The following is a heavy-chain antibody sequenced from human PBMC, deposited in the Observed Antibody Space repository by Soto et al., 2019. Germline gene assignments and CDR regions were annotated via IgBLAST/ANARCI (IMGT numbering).Heavy chain of an antibody. J-gene: IGHJ3*02. Sequence: ASVKVSCKASGYTFTSYAMHWARQAPGQRLEWMGWINAGNGNTKYSQKFQGRVTITRDTSASTAYMELSSLRSEDTAVYYCARPNSRSWFAAFDIWGQGTMVTVSS. V-gene: IGHV1-3*01. CDR2: INAGNGNT. CDR3: ARPNSRSWFAAFDI. CDR1: GYTFTSYA. D-gene: IGHD6-13*01.